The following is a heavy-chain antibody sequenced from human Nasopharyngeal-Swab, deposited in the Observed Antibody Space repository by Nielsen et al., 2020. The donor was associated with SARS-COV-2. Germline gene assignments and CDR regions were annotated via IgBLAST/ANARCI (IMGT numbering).Heavy chain of an antibody. V-gene: IGHV7-4-1*02. Sequence: ASVKVSCKASGYTFTSYAMNWVRQAPGQGLEWMGWINTNTGNPTYAQGFTGRFVFSLDTSVGTAYLQISSLKAEDTAVYYCARGGGVRRYYDSSGYYYYYGMDVWGQGTTVTVSS. J-gene: IGHJ6*02. CDR2: INTNTGNP. D-gene: IGHD3-22*01. CDR3: ARGGGVRRYYDSSGYYYYYGMDV. CDR1: GYTFTSYA.